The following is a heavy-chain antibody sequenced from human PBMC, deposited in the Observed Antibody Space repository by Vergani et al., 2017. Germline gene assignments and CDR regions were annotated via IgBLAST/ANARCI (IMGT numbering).Heavy chain of an antibody. J-gene: IGHJ4*02. D-gene: IGHD1-26*01. CDR1: GFTFSSYG. CDR3: AKDLVGASDY. V-gene: IGHV3-30*18. CDR2: ISYDGSNK. Sequence: VQLLESGGGLVQPGGSLRLSCAASGFTFSSYGMHWVRQAPGKGLEWVAVISYDGSNKYYADSVKGRFTISRDNSKNTLYLQMNSLRAEDTAVYYCAKDLVGASDYWGQGTLVTVSS.